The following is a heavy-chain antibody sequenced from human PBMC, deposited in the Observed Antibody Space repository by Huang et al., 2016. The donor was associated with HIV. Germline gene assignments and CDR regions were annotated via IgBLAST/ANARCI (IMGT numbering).Heavy chain of an antibody. Sequence: QVQLQQWGAGLLKPSETLSLTCAVYGGSFSGYYWSWIRQSPGKGLEWIGEINHSGSTNYNPSLKSRLTISVDTSKNQFSLKLSSVTAADTAVYYCARERMMSWLDDHDAFDIWGQGTMVTVSP. CDR3: ARERMMSWLDDHDAFDI. D-gene: IGHD1-1*01. J-gene: IGHJ3*02. CDR1: GGSFSGYY. CDR2: INHSGST. V-gene: IGHV4-34*01.